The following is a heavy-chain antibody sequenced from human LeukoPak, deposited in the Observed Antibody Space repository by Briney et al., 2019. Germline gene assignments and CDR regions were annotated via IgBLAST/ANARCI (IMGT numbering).Heavy chain of an antibody. CDR1: GYTFTSYG. D-gene: IGHD6-19*01. V-gene: IGHV1-18*01. J-gene: IGHJ4*02. CDR3: ARHRAVAAPNRDFDY. CDR2: ISAYNGNT. Sequence: EASVKVSCKASGYTFTSYGISWVRQAPGQGLEWMRWISAYNGNTNYAQKLQGRVTMTTDTSTSTAYMELRSLRSDDTAVYYCARHRAVAAPNRDFDYWGQGTLVTVSS.